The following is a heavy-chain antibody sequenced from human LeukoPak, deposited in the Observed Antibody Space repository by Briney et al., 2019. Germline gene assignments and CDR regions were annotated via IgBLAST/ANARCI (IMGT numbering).Heavy chain of an antibody. J-gene: IGHJ4*02. CDR3: ARAPVAGYKYDY. Sequence: SETLSLTCTVSGASFTSYYWSWIRQPAGKGLEWIGRIYASGSTDYNPSRTIYNPSLKSRVTMSVDTSKNQFSLKLSSVTAADTAVYYCARAPVAGYKYDYWGQGTLVTVSS. D-gene: IGHD5-24*01. V-gene: IGHV4-4*07. CDR1: GASFTSYY. CDR2: IYASGSTDYNPSRT.